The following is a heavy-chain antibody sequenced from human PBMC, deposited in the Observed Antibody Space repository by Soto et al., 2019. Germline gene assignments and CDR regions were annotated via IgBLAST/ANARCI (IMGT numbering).Heavy chain of an antibody. J-gene: IGHJ4*02. CDR3: ARGRRERFFDY. V-gene: IGHV3-30-3*01. CDR1: GFTFSSYA. Sequence: GGSLRLSCAASGFTFSSYAMHWVRQPPGKGLEWVAVISYDGSNKYYADSVKGRFTISRDNSKNTLYLQRNSLRAEDTAVYYCARGRRERFFDYWGQRTLVAVSS. CDR2: ISYDGSNK.